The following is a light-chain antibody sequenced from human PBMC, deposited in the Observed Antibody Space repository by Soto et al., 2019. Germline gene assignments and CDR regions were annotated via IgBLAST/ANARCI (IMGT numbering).Light chain of an antibody. CDR3: QQYNSYPWT. J-gene: IGKJ1*01. V-gene: IGKV1-5*03. CDR2: KAS. Sequence: DIQVTQSPSSLSANVGDKVTITCRASQSISSWLAWYQQKPGKAPKLLIYKASSLESGVPSRFSGSGSGTEFTLTISSLQPDDFATYYCQQYNSYPWTFGQGTKVDIK. CDR1: QSISSW.